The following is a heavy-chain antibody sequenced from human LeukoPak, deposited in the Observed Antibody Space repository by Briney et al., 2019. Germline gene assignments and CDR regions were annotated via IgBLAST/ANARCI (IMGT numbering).Heavy chain of an antibody. Sequence: PGGSLRLSCTASGFTFTSYAMSWVRQAPGQGLEWVSTINGRSDSTYYADSVKGRFTISRDNSKSTLYLQMNSLRAEDTAVYYCAKNYGSGSYFDAFDIWGQGTTVTVSS. V-gene: IGHV3-23*01. CDR2: INGRSDST. CDR3: AKNYGSGSYFDAFDI. D-gene: IGHD3-10*01. CDR1: GFTFTSYA. J-gene: IGHJ3*02.